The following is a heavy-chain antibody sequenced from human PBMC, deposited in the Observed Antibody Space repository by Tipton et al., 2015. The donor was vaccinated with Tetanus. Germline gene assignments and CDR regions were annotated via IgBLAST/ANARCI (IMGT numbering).Heavy chain of an antibody. J-gene: IGHJ6*03. D-gene: IGHD3-22*01. Sequence: TLSLTCTVSVGFISSGDYYWSWVRQSPGEGLEWIGHIYKSGNTYYKPSLKSRVAISIDASKNQFSLKLNSMTAADTAVYYCARVGYYYYYTDVWGKGTTVTVSS. CDR1: VGFISSGDYY. CDR3: ARVGYYYYYTDV. CDR2: IYKSGNT. V-gene: IGHV4-30-4*01.